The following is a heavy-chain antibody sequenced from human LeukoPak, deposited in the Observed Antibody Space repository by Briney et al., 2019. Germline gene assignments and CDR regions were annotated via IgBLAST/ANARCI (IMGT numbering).Heavy chain of an antibody. D-gene: IGHD3-10*01. CDR1: GFTFSTHY. CDR3: ARGGSVSYYAY. Sequence: GGSLRLSCAASGFTFSTHYMSWVRQPPGKGLEWVSYISTSSSYTNYADSVKGRFTISRDNAKNSLYLQMSSLRAEDTGVYYCARGGSVSYYAYWGQGTLVTVSS. V-gene: IGHV3-11*05. CDR2: ISTSSSYT. J-gene: IGHJ4*02.